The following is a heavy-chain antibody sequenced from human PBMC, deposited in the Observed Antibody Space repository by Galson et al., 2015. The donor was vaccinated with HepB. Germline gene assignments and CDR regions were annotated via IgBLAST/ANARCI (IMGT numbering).Heavy chain of an antibody. V-gene: IGHV5-10-1*01. Sequence: QSGAEVKKPGESLRTSCKGSGYSFTSYWISWVRQMPGKGLEWMGRIDPSDSYTNYSPSFQGHVTISADKSISTAYLQWSSLKASDTAMYYCARHSVREWLGPNPSAYYGMDVWGQGTTVTVSS. CDR3: ARHSVREWLGPNPSAYYGMDV. CDR2: IDPSDSYT. J-gene: IGHJ6*02. D-gene: IGHD6-19*01. CDR1: GYSFTSYW.